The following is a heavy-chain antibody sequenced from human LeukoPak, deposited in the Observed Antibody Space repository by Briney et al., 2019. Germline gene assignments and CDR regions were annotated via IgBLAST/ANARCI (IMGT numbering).Heavy chain of an antibody. CDR2: ISSSSRYI. D-gene: IGHD6-19*01. Sequence: GGSLRLSCAASGFTFSSYSMNWVRQAPGKGLEWVSSISSSSRYIYYADSVKGRFTISRDNAKNSLYLQMNSLRAEDTAVYYCAISGYSSGWYYFDYWGQGTLVTVSS. V-gene: IGHV3-21*01. CDR1: GFTFSSYS. J-gene: IGHJ4*02. CDR3: AISGYSSGWYYFDY.